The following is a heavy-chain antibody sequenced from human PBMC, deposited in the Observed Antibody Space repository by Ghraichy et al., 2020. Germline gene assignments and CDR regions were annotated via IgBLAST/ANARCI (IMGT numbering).Heavy chain of an antibody. Sequence: GESLRLSCAASGFTFSSYAMSWVRQAPGKGLEWVSAISGSGGSTYYADSVKGRFTISRDNSKNTLYLQMNSLRAEDTAVYYCAKALYYYDSSGPDGAFDIWGQGTMVTVSS. D-gene: IGHD3-22*01. CDR2: ISGSGGST. J-gene: IGHJ3*02. CDR1: GFTFSSYA. CDR3: AKALYYYDSSGPDGAFDI. V-gene: IGHV3-23*01.